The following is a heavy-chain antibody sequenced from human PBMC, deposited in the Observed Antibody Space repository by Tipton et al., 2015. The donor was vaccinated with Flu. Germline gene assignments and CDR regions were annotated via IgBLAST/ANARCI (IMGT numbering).Heavy chain of an antibody. J-gene: IGHJ4*02. CDR3: ASYSSSYFDY. D-gene: IGHD6-6*01. CDR2: IYYSGST. V-gene: IGHV4-31*03. CDR1: GGSISSGGYY. Sequence: LRLSCTVSGGSISSGGYYWSWIRQHPGKGLEWIGCIYYSGSTHYNPSLKSRVTISVDTSKNQFSLKLSSVTAADTAVYYCASYSSSYFDYWGQGTLVTVSS.